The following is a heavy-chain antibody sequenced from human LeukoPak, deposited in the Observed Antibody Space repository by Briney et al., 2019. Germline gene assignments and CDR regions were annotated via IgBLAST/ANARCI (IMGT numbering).Heavy chain of an antibody. D-gene: IGHD2-2*01. CDR1: GYTFTSYD. Sequence: ASVKVSCKASGYTFTSYDINWVRQATGQGLEWMGWMNPNSDNTGYAQKFQGRVTMTRNTSISTAYMELSSLRSEDTAVYFCARKGPANYYYYYMDVWGKGTTVTVSS. CDR2: MNPNSDNT. J-gene: IGHJ6*03. CDR3: ARKGPANYYYYYMDV. V-gene: IGHV1-8*01.